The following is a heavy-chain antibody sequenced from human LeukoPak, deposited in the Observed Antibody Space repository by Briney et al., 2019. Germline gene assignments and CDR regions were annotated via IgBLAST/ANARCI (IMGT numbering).Heavy chain of an antibody. Sequence: GGSLRLSCAASGFTFSDYYMSWIRQAPGKGLEWGSYISSSGSTIYYADSVKGRFTISRDNAKNSLYLQMNSLRAEDTAVYYCARDIEQLRYFDWLFYFDYWGQGTLVTVSS. CDR3: ARDIEQLRYFDWLFYFDY. CDR2: ISSSGSTI. CDR1: GFTFSDYY. D-gene: IGHD3-9*01. J-gene: IGHJ4*02. V-gene: IGHV3-11*01.